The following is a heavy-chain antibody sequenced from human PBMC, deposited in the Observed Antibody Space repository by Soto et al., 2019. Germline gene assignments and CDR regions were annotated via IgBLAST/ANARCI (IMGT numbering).Heavy chain of an antibody. CDR2: IYSSGST. Sequence: SQTLSLTCTVSGGSISSYYWSWIRQPPGKGLEWIGYIYSSGSTNYNPTLKRRFTISVDTSKNQFSLKLSSVTAADTVVYYCARTISILGVAPFYFDYWGQGTLVTVSS. CDR3: ARTISILGVAPFYFDY. D-gene: IGHD3-3*01. J-gene: IGHJ4*02. V-gene: IGHV4-59*01. CDR1: GGSISSYY.